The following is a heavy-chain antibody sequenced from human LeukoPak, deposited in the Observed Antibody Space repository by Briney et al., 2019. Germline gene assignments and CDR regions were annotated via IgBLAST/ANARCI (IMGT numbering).Heavy chain of an antibody. CDR1: GFTFSTYA. CDR2: ISGGDGHT. Sequence: PGGSLRLSCVASGFTFSTYARSWVRQAPGKGLEWVSAISGGDGHTYYANSAKGRFTISRDNSKNTLYLQMNSLRAEDTAVYYCAKTLRYGSALSWFDPWGQGTLVTVSS. CDR3: AKTLRYGSALSWFDP. D-gene: IGHD6-19*01. J-gene: IGHJ5*02. V-gene: IGHV3-23*01.